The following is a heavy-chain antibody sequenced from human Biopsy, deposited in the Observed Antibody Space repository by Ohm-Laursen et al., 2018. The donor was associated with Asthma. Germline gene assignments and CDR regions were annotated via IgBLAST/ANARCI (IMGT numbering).Heavy chain of an antibody. CDR1: GGTFRTYA. CDR2: IIPMYGVP. J-gene: IGHJ6*02. CDR3: ARVDAIMISGDFYFYSGFDL. V-gene: IGHV1-69*13. D-gene: IGHD3-16*01. Sequence: SVKVSCKASGGTFRTYAFNWVRQATGQGLEWMGGIIPMYGVPKVAQKFQGRVTITADESTSTAYMEMSSLRSEDTAVYYCARVDAIMISGDFYFYSGFDLWGQGTTVRVSS.